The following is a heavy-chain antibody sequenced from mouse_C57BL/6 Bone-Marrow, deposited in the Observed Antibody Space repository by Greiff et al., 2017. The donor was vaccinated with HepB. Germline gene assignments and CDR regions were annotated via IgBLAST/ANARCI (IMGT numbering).Heavy chain of an antibody. CDR1: GYTFTSYW. Sequence: EVQLQQSGTVLARPGASVKMSCKTSGYTFTSYWMHWVKQRPGQGLEWIGGIYPGNSDTSYNQKFKGKAKLTAVTSASTAYMELSSLTNEDSAVYYCTRLDYGSSSYAMDYWGQGTSVTVSS. D-gene: IGHD1-1*01. CDR3: TRLDYGSSSYAMDY. J-gene: IGHJ4*01. CDR2: IYPGNSDT. V-gene: IGHV1-5*01.